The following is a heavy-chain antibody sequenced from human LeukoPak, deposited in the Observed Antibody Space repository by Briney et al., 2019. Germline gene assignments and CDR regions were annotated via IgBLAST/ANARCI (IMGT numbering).Heavy chain of an antibody. CDR2: ISSSGSTV. CDR1: GFTFSSYA. Sequence: GGSLRLSCAASGFTFSSYAMHWVRQAPGKGLEWVSYISSSGSTVKYADSVKGRFTLSRDNAKNSLYLQMNSLRAEDTAVYYCARRGAYYDSSGYYGYWGQGTLVTVSS. J-gene: IGHJ4*02. CDR3: ARRGAYYDSSGYYGY. V-gene: IGHV3-48*03. D-gene: IGHD3-22*01.